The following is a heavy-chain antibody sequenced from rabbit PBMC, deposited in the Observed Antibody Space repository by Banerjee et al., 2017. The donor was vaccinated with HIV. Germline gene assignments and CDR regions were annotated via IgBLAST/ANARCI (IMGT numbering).Heavy chain of an antibody. CDR3: ARNSVGANHFYL. V-gene: IGHV1S45*01. CDR1: GFDFSDKYV. J-gene: IGHJ4*01. Sequence: QEQLEESGGDLVKPGRSLTLTCKASGFDFSDKYVMCWVRQAPGKGLEWIGCINTSSGNAVYGSWAKGRFTISKSSSTPVTLQGPSLTAADTATYFCARNSVGANHFYLWGPGTLVPVS. CDR2: INTSSGNA.